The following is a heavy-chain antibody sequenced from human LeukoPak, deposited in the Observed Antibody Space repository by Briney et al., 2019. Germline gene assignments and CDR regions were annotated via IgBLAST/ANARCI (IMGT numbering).Heavy chain of an antibody. Sequence: GGSLRLSCAASGFTFSSYEMNWVRQAPGKGLEWVSYISSSGNTKYYADSVKGRFTVSRDNAKNSLYLQMNSLRAEDTAVYYCARDQYCSSTTCYGFDPWGQGTLVTVSS. CDR2: ISSSGNTK. CDR1: GFTFSSYE. CDR3: ARDQYCSSTTCYGFDP. D-gene: IGHD2-2*01. J-gene: IGHJ5*02. V-gene: IGHV3-48*03.